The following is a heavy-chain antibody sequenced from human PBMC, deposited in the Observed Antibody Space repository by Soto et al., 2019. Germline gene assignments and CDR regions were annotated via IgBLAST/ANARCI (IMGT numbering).Heavy chain of an antibody. J-gene: IGHJ4*02. CDR3: AKEDSGSLFDY. Sequence: PGGSLRLSCAASGFTFSSYGMHWVRQAPGKGLEWVEVISYDGSNKYNEDSVKGRFTISRDNSKNTLFLQMNSLRAEDTAVYYCAKEDSGSLFDYWGQGT. V-gene: IGHV3-30*18. CDR2: ISYDGSNK. D-gene: IGHD1-26*01. CDR1: GFTFSSYG.